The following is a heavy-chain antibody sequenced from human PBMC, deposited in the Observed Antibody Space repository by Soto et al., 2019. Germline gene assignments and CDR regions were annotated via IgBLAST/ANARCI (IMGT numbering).Heavy chain of an antibody. CDR2: ISAGNGNT. V-gene: IGHV1-3*01. CDR1: GYTFTSYG. J-gene: IGHJ3*02. D-gene: IGHD3-22*01. Sequence: ASVKVSCKASGYTFTSYGIHWVRQAPGQRLEWTGWISAGNGNTKYSEKFQGRVTITRDTSASTAYLELSSLRSEDTAVYYCARVDSSGDDAFDIWGQGTMVTVSS. CDR3: ARVDSSGDDAFDI.